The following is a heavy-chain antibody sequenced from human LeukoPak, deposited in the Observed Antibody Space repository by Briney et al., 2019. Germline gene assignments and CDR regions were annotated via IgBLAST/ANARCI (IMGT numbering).Heavy chain of an antibody. D-gene: IGHD4-17*01. CDR3: ARDLYMTTVTGSHDAFDI. V-gene: IGHV1-69*13. CDR2: IIPIFGTA. Sequence: ASVKVSCKASGGTFSSYAISWVRQAPGQGLEWMGGIIPIFGTANYAQKFQGRVTITADESTSTAYMELSSLRSEDTAVYYCARDLYMTTVTGSHDAFDIWGQGTMVTVSS. CDR1: GGTFSSYA. J-gene: IGHJ3*02.